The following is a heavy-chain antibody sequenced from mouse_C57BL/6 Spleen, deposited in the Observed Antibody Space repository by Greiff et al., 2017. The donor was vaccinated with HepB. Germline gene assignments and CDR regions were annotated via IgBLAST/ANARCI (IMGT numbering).Heavy chain of an antibody. CDR3: ARDDGYPYYYAMDY. CDR2: ISYDGSN. CDR1: GYSITSGYY. D-gene: IGHD2-3*01. Sequence: EESGPGLVKPSQSLSLTCSVTGYSITSGYYWNWIRQFPGNKLEWMGYISYDGSNNYNPSLKNRISITRDTSKNQFFLKLNSVTTEDTATYYCARDDGYPYYYAMDYWGQGTSVTVSS. V-gene: IGHV3-6*01. J-gene: IGHJ4*01.